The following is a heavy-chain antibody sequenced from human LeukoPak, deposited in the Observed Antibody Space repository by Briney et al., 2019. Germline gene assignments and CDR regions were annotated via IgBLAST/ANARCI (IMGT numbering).Heavy chain of an antibody. CDR1: GYIFTSYW. J-gene: IGHJ4*02. CDR3: ARVADFGDYLGY. D-gene: IGHD4-17*01. V-gene: IGHV5-51*01. CDR2: IYPGDSDT. Sequence: GESLKISCKGSGYIFTSYWIGWVRQMPGKGLEWMRIIYPGDSDTRYSPSFQGQVTISADKSITTAYLQWSRVQASDTAMYYCARVADFGDYLGYWGQGTLVTVSS.